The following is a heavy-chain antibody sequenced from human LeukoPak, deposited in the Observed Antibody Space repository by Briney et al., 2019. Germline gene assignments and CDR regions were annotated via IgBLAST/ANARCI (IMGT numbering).Heavy chain of an antibody. D-gene: IGHD4-11*01. CDR2: IYTTGST. CDR1: GGSISSGSYY. V-gene: IGHV4-61*09. CDR3: ARGDYSKGVFDF. J-gene: IGHJ3*01. Sequence: SETLSLTCSVSGGSISSGSYYWSWIRQPAGKGLEWIGHIYTTGSTNYNPSLKSQVTISVDTSKSQFSLRLSSVTAADTAVYYCARGDYSKGVFDFWGQGTMVTVSS.